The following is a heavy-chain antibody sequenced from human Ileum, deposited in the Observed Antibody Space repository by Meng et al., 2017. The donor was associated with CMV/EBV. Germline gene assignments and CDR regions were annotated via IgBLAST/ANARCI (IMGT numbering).Heavy chain of an antibody. D-gene: IGHD1-7*01. CDR2: IRESGIRT. Sequence: FTFSSSVMSWARQAQGKGLEWVSAIRESGIRTDYADSVKGRFTISRDNSKNTLYLQMDSLRVEDTAVYYCAKESPTLGTGTTFFDDWGQGTLVTVSS. J-gene: IGHJ4*02. CDR3: AKESPTLGTGTTFFDD. CDR1: FTFSSSV. V-gene: IGHV3-23*01.